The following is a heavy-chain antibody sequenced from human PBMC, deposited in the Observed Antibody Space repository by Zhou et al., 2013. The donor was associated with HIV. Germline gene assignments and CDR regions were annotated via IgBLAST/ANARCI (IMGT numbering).Heavy chain of an antibody. Sequence: QVQLVQSGAEVKKPESSVKVSCKSSGGTFNNYGVNWVRQVPGQGLDWMGGIIPIFGTVNYAQKFQGRVNITADESTKTVYMEVSGLTSEDTATYYCARRDYYDSSAGGFDIWGRGTMVIVSS. V-gene: IGHV1-69*12. CDR1: GGTFNNYG. CDR3: ARRDYYDSSAGGFDI. CDR2: IIPIFGTV. J-gene: IGHJ3*02. D-gene: IGHD3-22*01.